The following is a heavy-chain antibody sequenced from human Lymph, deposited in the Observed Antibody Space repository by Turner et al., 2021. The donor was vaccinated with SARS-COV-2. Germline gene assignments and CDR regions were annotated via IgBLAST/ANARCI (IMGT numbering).Heavy chain of an antibody. Sequence: EVQLVESGGGLVKPGRSLRLSCAASGFTFDDYAMHWVRQAPGKGLEWVSGISWNSGSIGYADSVKGRFTISRDNAKNSLYLQMNSLRVEDTALYYCAKDRGGEQLVRLFDYWGQGTLVTVSS. D-gene: IGHD6-6*01. CDR3: AKDRGGEQLVRLFDY. V-gene: IGHV3-9*01. J-gene: IGHJ4*02. CDR2: ISWNSGSI. CDR1: GFTFDDYA.